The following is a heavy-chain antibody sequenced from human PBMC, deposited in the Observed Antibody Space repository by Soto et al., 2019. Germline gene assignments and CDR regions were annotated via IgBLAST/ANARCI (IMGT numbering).Heavy chain of an antibody. V-gene: IGHV1-69*02. CDR2: SIPMLGIA. D-gene: IGHD3-16*01. Sequence: QVQLVQSGAEVKKPGSSVKVSCKASGGTFSSYTISWVRQAPGQGLEWMGRSIPMLGIANHAQKFQGRLTITADKSTSTAYMDLSSLRSEATAVYYCAISKSFMLQLLWVDPWGQVTLVTVSS. J-gene: IGHJ5*02. CDR1: GGTFSSYT. CDR3: AISKSFMLQLLWVDP.